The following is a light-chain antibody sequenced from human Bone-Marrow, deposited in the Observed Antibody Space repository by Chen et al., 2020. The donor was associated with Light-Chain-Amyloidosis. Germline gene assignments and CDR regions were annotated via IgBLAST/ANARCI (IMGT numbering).Light chain of an antibody. J-gene: IGKJ2*01. CDR3: QKYVGWPPHN. Sequence: TQSPATPSVSAGDTAILSCRASQSIRRNLAWYQQKPGHPPRLLIFRSSTRATGIPDRFNGTGYQTDFTLTISSLRSEDFAVYFWQKYVGWPPHNFGQGTKLEI. CDR1: QSIRRN. CDR2: RSS. V-gene: IGKV3-15*01.